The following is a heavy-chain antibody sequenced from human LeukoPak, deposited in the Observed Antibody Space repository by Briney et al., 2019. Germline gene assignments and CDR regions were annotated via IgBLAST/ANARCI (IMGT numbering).Heavy chain of an antibody. V-gene: IGHV4-4*07. D-gene: IGHD5-12*01. CDR1: GDSISRYY. J-gene: IGHJ4*02. CDR2: IYASGST. CDR3: ARDSEARAFDY. Sequence: PSETLSLTCTVPGDSISRYYWSWIRQPAGKGLQWIGRIYASGSTNYSPSLGSRVTLSVDTSKNQLSLNLTSVTAADTAVYYCARDSEARAFDYWGQGTPVTVSS.